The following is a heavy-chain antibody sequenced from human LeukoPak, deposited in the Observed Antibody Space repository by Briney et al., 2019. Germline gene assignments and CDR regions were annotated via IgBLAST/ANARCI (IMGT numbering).Heavy chain of an antibody. V-gene: IGHV1-18*01. CDR3: TSPRSGTYEFDY. Sequence: VASVKVSCKASGYSLLNYGISWVRQAPGQGLEWLGWISAYNRKTNYAQKVQGRVTMTIETSTSTAYMELRGLNSDDTAVYYCTSPRSGTYEFDYWGQGTRVTVSS. J-gene: IGHJ4*02. CDR1: GYSLLNYG. D-gene: IGHD1-26*01. CDR2: ISAYNRKT.